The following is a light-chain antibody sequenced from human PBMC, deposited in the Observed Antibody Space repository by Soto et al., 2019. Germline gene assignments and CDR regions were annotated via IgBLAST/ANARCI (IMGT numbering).Light chain of an antibody. J-gene: IGKJ1*01. CDR2: AAS. V-gene: IGKV1-39*01. Sequence: DIQMTQSPSSLSASVGDRVTITCRASESISNYLNWYQQKPGKAPKLLIYAASSLQSGVPSRFSGSASGTDFTPTISSLQPEDFATYYCQQSYRTPWTFGQGTKVEIK. CDR1: ESISNY. CDR3: QQSYRTPWT.